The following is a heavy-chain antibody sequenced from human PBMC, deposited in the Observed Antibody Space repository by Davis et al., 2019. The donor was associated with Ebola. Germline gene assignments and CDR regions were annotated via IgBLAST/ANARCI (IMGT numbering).Heavy chain of an antibody. Sequence: GESLKISCKASGYSFRGYWIAWVRQMPGKGLEWMGIIYPGDSDTRYSPSFLGQVIFSADKSITTAYLQWSSLKASDTAMYYCARHRPFGDSAIDFWGQGTLVTVSS. CDR3: ARHRPFGDSAIDF. J-gene: IGHJ4*02. D-gene: IGHD4-17*01. CDR1: GYSFRGYW. V-gene: IGHV5-51*01. CDR2: IYPGDSDT.